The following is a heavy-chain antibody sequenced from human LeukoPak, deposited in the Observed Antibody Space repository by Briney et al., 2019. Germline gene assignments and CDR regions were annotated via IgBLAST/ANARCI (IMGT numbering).Heavy chain of an antibody. D-gene: IGHD2-21*02. Sequence: SETLSLTCTVTGGSISSYYWSWIRQPPGKGLEWIGYIYYSGSTNYNPSLKRRVTISVDTSKNQFSLKLSSVTAADTAVYYCARDSCGGDCRSHPHDAFDIWGQGTMVTVSS. V-gene: IGHV4-59*01. J-gene: IGHJ3*02. CDR3: ARDSCGGDCRSHPHDAFDI. CDR2: IYYSGST. CDR1: GGSISSYY.